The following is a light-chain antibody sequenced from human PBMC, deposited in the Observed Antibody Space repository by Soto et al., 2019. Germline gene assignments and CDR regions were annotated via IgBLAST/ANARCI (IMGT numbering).Light chain of an antibody. Sequence: QSALTQPASVSGSPGQSITISCTGTSSDVGGYNYVSWYQQHPGKAPKLMIYDVSNRPSGASNRFSGSKSGNTASLTISGLQAEDEADYFCSSYTSSSTLVEFGGGTKVTVL. CDR2: DVS. V-gene: IGLV2-14*01. J-gene: IGLJ2*01. CDR1: SSDVGGYNY. CDR3: SSYTSSSTLVE.